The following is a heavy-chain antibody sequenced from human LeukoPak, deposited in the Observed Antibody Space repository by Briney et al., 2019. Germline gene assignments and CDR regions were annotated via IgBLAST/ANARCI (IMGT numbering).Heavy chain of an antibody. J-gene: IGHJ4*02. CDR3: ARSPPDGDIVSVFDY. V-gene: IGHV3-23*01. D-gene: IGHD2-15*01. CDR1: GFTFSSYA. CDR2: ISGSGGST. Sequence: GGSLRLSCAASGFTFSSYAMSWVRQAPGKGLEWVSAISGSGGSTYYADSVKGRFTISRDNSKNTLYLQMNSLRAEDTAVYYCARSPPDGDIVSVFDYWGQGTLVTVSS.